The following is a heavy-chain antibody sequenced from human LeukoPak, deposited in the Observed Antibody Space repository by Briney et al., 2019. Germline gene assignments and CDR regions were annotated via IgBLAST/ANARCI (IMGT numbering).Heavy chain of an antibody. V-gene: IGHV3-23*01. CDR1: VFTLSSYP. J-gene: IGHJ4*02. D-gene: IGHD6-13*01. Sequence: GGSLRLSCAASVFTLSSYPMSWVRQARGKGREWVSAISGSGDSTYYEDSVKGRFTISRDNSKNTLYLQMNSLRAEDTAVYYCAKTRPLDSSSWSHGDYWGQGTLVTVSS. CDR3: AKTRPLDSSSWSHGDY. CDR2: ISGSGDST.